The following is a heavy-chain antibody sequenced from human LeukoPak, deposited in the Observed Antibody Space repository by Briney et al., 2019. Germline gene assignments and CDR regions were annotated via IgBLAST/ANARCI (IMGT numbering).Heavy chain of an antibody. V-gene: IGHV1-69*13. J-gene: IGHJ4*02. CDR2: IIPIFGTA. Sequence: ASVKVSCKASGGTFSSYAISWVRQAPGQGLECMGGIIPIFGTANYAQKFQGRVTITADESTSTAYMELSSLRSEDTAVYYCARLRIQLWLTYFDYWGQGTLVTVSS. CDR3: ARLRIQLWLTYFDY. CDR1: GGTFSSYA. D-gene: IGHD5-18*01.